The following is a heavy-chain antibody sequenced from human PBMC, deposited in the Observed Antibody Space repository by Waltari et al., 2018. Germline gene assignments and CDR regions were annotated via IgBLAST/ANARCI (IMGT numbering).Heavy chain of an antibody. J-gene: IGHJ4*02. CDR1: GFTFSSYG. CDR2: IWYDGSNK. D-gene: IGHD2-21*02. V-gene: IGHV3-33*06. CDR3: AKVRFHGGNSPFDY. Sequence: QVQLVESGGGVVQPGRSLRLSCAASGFTFSSYGMHWVRQAPGKGLEWVAVIWYDGSNKYYADSGKGRFTISRDNSKNTLYLQMNSLRAEDTAVYYCAKVRFHGGNSPFDYWGQGTLVTVSS.